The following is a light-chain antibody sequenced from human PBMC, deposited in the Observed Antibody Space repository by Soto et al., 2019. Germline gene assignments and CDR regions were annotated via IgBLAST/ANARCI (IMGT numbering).Light chain of an antibody. CDR2: GAS. Sequence: DIVLTQSPDNLYLSPGERATLYCRASQSVSSSYLAWYHHKPGQAPRLLMYGASRLATGIPDRFSGSGSAPALTLSISRLEPDDFVVYFCQQYGSSPVTFGGGTKVEIK. CDR1: QSVSSSY. J-gene: IGKJ4*01. V-gene: IGKV3-20*01. CDR3: QQYGSSPVT.